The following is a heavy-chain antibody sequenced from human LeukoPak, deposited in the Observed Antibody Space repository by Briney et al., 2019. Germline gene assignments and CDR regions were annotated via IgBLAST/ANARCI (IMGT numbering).Heavy chain of an antibody. Sequence: GGSLRLSCAASGFTVSSNYMSWVRQAPGKGLEWVSFIYSGGSTYYADSVKGRFTISRDNSKNTLYLQMNSLRAEDTAVYYCARDGDSSGYYSTFFDYWGRGTLVTVSS. D-gene: IGHD3-22*01. J-gene: IGHJ4*02. V-gene: IGHV3-66*01. CDR2: IYSGGST. CDR1: GFTVSSNY. CDR3: ARDGDSSGYYSTFFDY.